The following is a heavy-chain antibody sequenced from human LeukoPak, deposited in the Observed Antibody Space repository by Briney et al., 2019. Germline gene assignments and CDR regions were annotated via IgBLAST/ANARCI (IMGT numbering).Heavy chain of an antibody. V-gene: IGHV3-23*01. Sequence: PGGSLRLSCAASGFTFSSYAMSWVRRAPGKGLEWVSAISGSGGSTYYADSVKGRFTISRDNSKNTLYLQMNSLRAEDTAVYYCAKRATRGYSGYGHFDYWGQGTLVTVSS. D-gene: IGHD5-12*01. J-gene: IGHJ4*02. CDR2: ISGSGGST. CDR3: AKRATRGYSGYGHFDY. CDR1: GFTFSSYA.